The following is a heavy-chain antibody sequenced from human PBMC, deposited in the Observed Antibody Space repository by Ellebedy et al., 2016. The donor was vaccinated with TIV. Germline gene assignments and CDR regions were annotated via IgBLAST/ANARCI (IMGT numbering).Heavy chain of an antibody. CDR2: IDSGGST. CDR1: GLTVGSNY. D-gene: IGHD7-27*01. J-gene: IGHJ3*01. Sequence: PGGSLRLSCAASGLTVGSNYMNWVRLAPGKGLEWVSAIDSGGSTYYADSVKGRFNISRDNSKNTVYLQMHSLRGKDTAVYYCARERASWNWGPKFGDALEVWGQGTLVTVSS. V-gene: IGHV3-66*01. CDR3: ARERASWNWGPKFGDALEV.